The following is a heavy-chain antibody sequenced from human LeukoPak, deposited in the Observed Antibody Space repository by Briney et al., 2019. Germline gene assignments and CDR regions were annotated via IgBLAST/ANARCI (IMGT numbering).Heavy chain of an antibody. Sequence: GGSLRLSCAASEFTFSTYAMSWVRQSPGKGLEWVSAFSGSGASTYYADSVKGRFTISRDNSKNTLYLQMNSPRAEETAVYYCAKVWARLYNFDYWGQGTLVTVSS. J-gene: IGHJ4*02. CDR2: FSGSGAST. D-gene: IGHD4/OR15-4a*01. CDR3: AKVWARLYNFDY. CDR1: EFTFSTYA. V-gene: IGHV3-23*01.